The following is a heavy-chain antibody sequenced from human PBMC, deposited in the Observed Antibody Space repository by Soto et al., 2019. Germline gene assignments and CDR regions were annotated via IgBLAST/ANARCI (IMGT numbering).Heavy chain of an antibody. CDR2: FSAGGRA. D-gene: IGHD4-17*01. Sequence: EVQLLESGGALVRPEGSLRLSCAASGFSFNNYALSWVRQAPGKGLEWVSTFSAGGRAYYAASVQGRFTIARDSSQDTVHLQISDLRPEDTAVYYCAKESLPEHYGDTLFDYWGQGTRVTVSS. J-gene: IGHJ4*02. V-gene: IGHV3-23*01. CDR1: GFSFNNYA. CDR3: AKESLPEHYGDTLFDY.